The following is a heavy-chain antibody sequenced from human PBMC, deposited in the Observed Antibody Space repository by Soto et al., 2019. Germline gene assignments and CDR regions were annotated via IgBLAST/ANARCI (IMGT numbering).Heavy chain of an antibody. CDR1: GFSLTTSGVG. CDR2: ISWDDDE. D-gene: IGHD3-10*01. Sequence: QITLKESGPTLVKPTQTLTLTCAFSGFSLTTSGVGVGWIRQPPGKALEWLAFISWDDDERYSPSLKSSLTIXXDXSTXQVVLTMTKMDPLDTATYYCAHTTLYASGAVGFDHWGQGTLVTVSS. CDR3: AHTTLYASGAVGFDH. J-gene: IGHJ4*02. V-gene: IGHV2-5*02.